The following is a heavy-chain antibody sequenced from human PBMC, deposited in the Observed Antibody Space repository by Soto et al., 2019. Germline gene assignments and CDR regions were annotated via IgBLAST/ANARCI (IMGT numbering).Heavy chain of an antibody. CDR3: ARSTMARALYYFDY. CDR1: GGSIISGGYY. J-gene: IGHJ4*02. V-gene: IGHV4-31*03. CDR2: IYYSGST. Sequence: KSAETLSLTCTVSGGSIISGGYYFICIRQHPGKGLELIGYIYYSGSTYYNPSLKSRVTISVDTSKNQFSLKLSSVTAADTAVYYCARSTMARALYYFDYWGQGTLVTVSS. D-gene: IGHD5-12*01.